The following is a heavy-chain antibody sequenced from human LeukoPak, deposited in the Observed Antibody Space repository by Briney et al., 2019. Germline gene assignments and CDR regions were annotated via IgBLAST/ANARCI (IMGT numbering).Heavy chain of an antibody. Sequence: GGSLRLSCAASGFTFSSYAMHWVRQAPGKGLEWVAVISYDGSNKYYADSVKGRFTISRGNSKNTLYLQMNSLRAEDTAVYYCARVREKVYSGYDFGFDYWGQGTLVTVSS. J-gene: IGHJ4*02. CDR3: ARVREKVYSGYDFGFDY. V-gene: IGHV3-30-3*01. D-gene: IGHD5-12*01. CDR2: ISYDGSNK. CDR1: GFTFSSYA.